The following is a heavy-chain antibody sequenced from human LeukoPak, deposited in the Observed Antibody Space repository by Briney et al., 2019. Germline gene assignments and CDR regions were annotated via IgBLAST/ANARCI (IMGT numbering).Heavy chain of an antibody. CDR3: ARHPAIEIAVAGGFDY. D-gene: IGHD6-19*01. CDR1: GGSISSSSHY. CDR2: IYYSGST. V-gene: IGHV4-39*07. Sequence: SETLSLTCTVSGGSISSSSHYWGWIRQPPGKGLEWIGSIYYSGSTYYNPSLKSRVTISVDTSKNQFSLKLSSVTAADTAVYYCARHPAIEIAVAGGFDYWGQGTLVTVSS. J-gene: IGHJ4*02.